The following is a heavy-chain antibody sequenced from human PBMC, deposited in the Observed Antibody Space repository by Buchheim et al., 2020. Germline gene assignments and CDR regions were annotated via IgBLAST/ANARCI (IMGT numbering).Heavy chain of an antibody. J-gene: IGHJ4*02. Sequence: DVQLVESGGGLVMPGGSLTLSCVTSGFSFSPFGMTWVRQAPGKGLEWVATVGSGHHTFYADLVEGRFTVSSDNARRSVYMQLTSLRAEVTSVYFCARDFRGWSRDYWGQGTL. CDR1: GFSFSPFG. V-gene: IGHV3-21*01. CDR2: VGSGHHT. D-gene: IGHD6-19*01. CDR3: ARDFRGWSRDY.